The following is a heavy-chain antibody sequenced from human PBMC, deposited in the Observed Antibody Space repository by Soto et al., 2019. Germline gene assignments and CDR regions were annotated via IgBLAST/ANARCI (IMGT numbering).Heavy chain of an antibody. CDR2: ISGGGGST. CDR3: AKGPEYDILTGCDY. J-gene: IGHJ4*02. V-gene: IGHV3-23*01. D-gene: IGHD3-9*01. CDR1: GFTFSLSA. Sequence: EVQLLESGGGFVQPGESLRLSCVASGFTFSLSAMSWVRQAPGRRLEWVSSISGGGGSTEYTDSVKGRFTISRDNSKDTVHLQMNSLRAEDTAVYYCAKGPEYDILTGCDYWGQGALVTVSS.